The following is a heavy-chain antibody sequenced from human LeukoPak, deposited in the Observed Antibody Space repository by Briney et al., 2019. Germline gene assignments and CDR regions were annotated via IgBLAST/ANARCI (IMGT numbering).Heavy chain of an antibody. CDR3: ARAPTVTTCWFDP. J-gene: IGHJ5*02. D-gene: IGHD4-17*01. CDR1: GDSISSYY. CDR2: IYHSGNT. V-gene: IGHV4-59*12. Sequence: SETLSLTCTVSGDSISSYYWSWIRQPPGKGLEWIGYIYHSGNTNSNPSLKSRVTISVDTSKNQFSLKLSSVTAADTAVYYCARAPTVTTCWFDPWGQGTLVTVSS.